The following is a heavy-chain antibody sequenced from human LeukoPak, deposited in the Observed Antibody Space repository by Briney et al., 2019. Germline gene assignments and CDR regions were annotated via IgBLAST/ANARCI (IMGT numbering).Heavy chain of an antibody. Sequence: PSETLSLTCTVSGGSISSGAYYWTWIRQHPGKGLEWIGYIYYSGSTYYNPSLKSRVTISVDTSKNQFSLKLSSVTAADTPVHYCARGRGTIFGVVTQVDPWGQGTLVTVSS. CDR2: IYYSGST. CDR3: ARGRGTIFGVVTQVDP. CDR1: GGSISSGAYY. D-gene: IGHD3-3*01. J-gene: IGHJ5*02. V-gene: IGHV4-31*03.